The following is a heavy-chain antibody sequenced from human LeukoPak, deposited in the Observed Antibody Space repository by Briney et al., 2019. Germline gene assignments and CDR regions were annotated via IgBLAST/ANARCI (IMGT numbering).Heavy chain of an antibody. Sequence: SETLSLTCTVSGGSISSSSYYWGWIRQPPGKGLEWIGSIYYSGSTYYNPSLKSRVTISVDTSKNQFSLKLSSVTAADTAVYYCARRTALGGFDLWGRGTLVTVSS. V-gene: IGHV4-39*07. CDR1: GGSISSSSYY. J-gene: IGHJ2*01. D-gene: IGHD3-3*01. CDR2: IYYSGST. CDR3: ARRTALGGFDL.